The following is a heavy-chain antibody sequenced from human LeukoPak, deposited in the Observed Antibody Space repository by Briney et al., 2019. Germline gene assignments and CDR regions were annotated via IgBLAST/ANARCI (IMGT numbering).Heavy chain of an antibody. J-gene: IGHJ4*02. D-gene: IGHD3-10*01. CDR1: GGSISSGGYY. Sequence: SETLSLTCTVSGGSISSGGYYWSWIRQHPGKGLEGIGYIYYSGSTYYNPSLKSRVTISVDTSKNQFSLKLSSVTAADTAVYYCARDLGVRGFHNLDYWGQGTLVTVSS. CDR2: IYYSGST. CDR3: ARDLGVRGFHNLDY. V-gene: IGHV4-31*03.